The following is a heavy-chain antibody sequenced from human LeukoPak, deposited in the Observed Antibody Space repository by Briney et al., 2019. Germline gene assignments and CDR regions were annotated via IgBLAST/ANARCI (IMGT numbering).Heavy chain of an antibody. CDR3: ASGYYYDSSGYRVQTNYLDY. V-gene: IGHV4-30-4*01. D-gene: IGHD3-22*01. CDR2: IYYSGST. J-gene: IGHJ4*02. Sequence: SETLSLTCTVSGGSISSGDYYWSWIRQPPGKGLEWIGYIYYSGSTYYNPSLKSRVTISVDTSKNQFSLKLSSVTAADTAVYYCASGYYYDSSGYRVQTNYLDYWGQGTLVTVSS. CDR1: GGSISSGDYY.